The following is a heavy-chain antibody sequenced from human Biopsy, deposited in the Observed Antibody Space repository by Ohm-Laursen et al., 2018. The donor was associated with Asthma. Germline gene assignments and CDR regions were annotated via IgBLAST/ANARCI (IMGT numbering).Heavy chain of an antibody. CDR3: ARTTYGDDGFDP. V-gene: IGHV4-31*01. J-gene: IGHJ5*02. CDR2: IYYSGST. Sequence: TLSLTCIVSGGSINIGDYYWSWIRQHPVKGLEWIGYIYYSGSTYYNPSLKSQVSISLDTSKNQFSLSLTSVTAADTAVYYCARTTYGDDGFDPWGQGTLVTVSS. D-gene: IGHD4-17*01. CDR1: GGSINIGDYY.